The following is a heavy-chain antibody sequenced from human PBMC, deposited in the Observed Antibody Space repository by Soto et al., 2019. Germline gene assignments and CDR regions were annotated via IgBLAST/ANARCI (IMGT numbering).Heavy chain of an antibody. Sequence: EVHLLEAGGGLVQPGGSLRLSCGASGFSFSSFAVSWFRQAPGKGLEWVSFIRGSGLKTNYADSVKGRFTISRDNSKETVYLKMNSLRAEDTAVYYCAKGADFGDFVGGGYFDYWGQGTLVTVSS. V-gene: IGHV3-23*01. CDR3: AKGADFGDFVGGGYFDY. CDR2: IRGSGLKT. J-gene: IGHJ4*02. D-gene: IGHD4-17*01. CDR1: GFSFSSFA.